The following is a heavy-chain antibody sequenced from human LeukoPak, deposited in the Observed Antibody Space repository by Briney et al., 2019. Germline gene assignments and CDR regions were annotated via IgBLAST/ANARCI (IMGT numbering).Heavy chain of an antibody. CDR1: GFTFSSHR. D-gene: IGHD1-1*01. CDR3: ARSRGTGTAFDY. Sequence: GGSLRLSCAASGFTFSSHRMNYVRQAPGKGLEWVSSISSSSSYIYYADSVKGRFTISSDNAKTSLYLQMNSLRAEDTAVYYCARSRGTGTAFDYWGQGTLVTVSS. CDR2: ISSSSSYI. J-gene: IGHJ4*02. V-gene: IGHV3-21*01.